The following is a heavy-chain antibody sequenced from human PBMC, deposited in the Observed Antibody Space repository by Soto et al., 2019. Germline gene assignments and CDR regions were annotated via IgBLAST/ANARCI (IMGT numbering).Heavy chain of an antibody. CDR1: GGSISSYY. V-gene: IGHV4-59*08. CDR3: ARTPLIGYCSSTSPICERYYYYYYMDV. CDR2: IYYSGST. Sequence: SETLSLTCTVSGGSISSYYWSWIRQPPGKGLEWIGYIYYSGSTNYNPSLKSRVTISVDTSKNQFSLKLSSVTAADTAVYYCARTPLIGYCSSTSPICERYYYYYYMDVWGKGTTVTVS. D-gene: IGHD2-2*01. J-gene: IGHJ6*03.